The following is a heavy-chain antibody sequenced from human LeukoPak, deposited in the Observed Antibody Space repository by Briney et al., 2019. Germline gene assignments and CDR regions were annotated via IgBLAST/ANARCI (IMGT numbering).Heavy chain of an antibody. CDR3: ARGRIGYCSSTSCYRDKYNWFDP. J-gene: IGHJ5*02. V-gene: IGHV4-34*01. Sequence: PSETLSLTCAVYGGSFSGYYWSWIRQPPGKGLEWIGEINHSGSTNYNPSLKSRVTISVDTSKNQFSLKLSSVTAADTAVYYCARGRIGYCSSTSCYRDKYNWFDPRGQGTLVTVSS. D-gene: IGHD2-2*02. CDR2: INHSGST. CDR1: GGSFSGYY.